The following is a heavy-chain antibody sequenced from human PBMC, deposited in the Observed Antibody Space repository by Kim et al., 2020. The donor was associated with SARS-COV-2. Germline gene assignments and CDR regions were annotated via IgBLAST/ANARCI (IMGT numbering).Heavy chain of an antibody. CDR3: VTFSYDKNFVDS. J-gene: IGHJ4*02. Sequence: ASVKVSCKASGYTFTGYYMHWVRQAPGQGLEWMGRMNPKTGGTNYTQKLQGRVTMTRDTSISTAYVELSSLRSDDTAVYYCVTFSYDKNFVDSWGQGTLVTVSS. D-gene: IGHD3-3*01. CDR2: MNPKTGGT. CDR1: GYTFTGYY. V-gene: IGHV1-2*06.